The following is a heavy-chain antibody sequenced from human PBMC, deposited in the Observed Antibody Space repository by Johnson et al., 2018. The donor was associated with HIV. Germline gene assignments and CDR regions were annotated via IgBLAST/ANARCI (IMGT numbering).Heavy chain of an antibody. CDR2: IGTAGDT. D-gene: IGHD3-22*01. CDR1: GFTFSSYA. V-gene: IGHV3-13*01. Sequence: VQLVESGGGVVQPGGSLRLSCAASGFTFSSYAMHWVRQSPGKGLEWVSAIGTAGDTYYPGSVKGRFTISRENAKNSLYLQMNSLRAEDTAVYYCARDWGYDSSGYYYGAFDIWGQGTMVTVSS. J-gene: IGHJ3*02. CDR3: ARDWGYDSSGYYYGAFDI.